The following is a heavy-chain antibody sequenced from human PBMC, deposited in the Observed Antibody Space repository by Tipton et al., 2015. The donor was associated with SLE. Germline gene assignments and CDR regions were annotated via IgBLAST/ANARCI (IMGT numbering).Heavy chain of an antibody. CDR2: ISWNSGSI. V-gene: IGHV3-9*03. CDR1: GFTFDDYA. D-gene: IGHD6-13*01. CDR3: AKGPWGYSRGSYFDY. Sequence: SLRLSCAASGFTFDDYAMHWVRQAPGKGLEWVSGISWNSGSIGYADSVKGRFTISRDNAKNSLYLQMNSLRAEDMALYYCAKGPWGYSRGSYFDYWGQGTLVPVSS. J-gene: IGHJ4*02.